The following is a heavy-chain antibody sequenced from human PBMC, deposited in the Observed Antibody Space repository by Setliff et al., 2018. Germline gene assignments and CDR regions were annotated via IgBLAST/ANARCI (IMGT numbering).Heavy chain of an antibody. CDR3: ARDRSYYASGSFTKWFDY. CDR2: IYTSGST. J-gene: IGHJ4*02. D-gene: IGHD3-10*01. CDR1: GGSISSYY. Sequence: PSETLSLTCTVSGGSISSYYWSWIRQPAGKGLEWIGRIYTSGSTNYNPSLKSRVTMSVDTSKNQFSLKLNSVTAADTATYCARDRSYYASGSFTKWFDYWGQGALVTVSS. V-gene: IGHV4-4*07.